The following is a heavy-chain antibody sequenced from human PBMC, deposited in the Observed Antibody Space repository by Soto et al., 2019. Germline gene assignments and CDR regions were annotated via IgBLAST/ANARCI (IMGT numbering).Heavy chain of an antibody. Sequence: SLFTSRLFTMHLVPQEQGKGLEWISVISFNANNVFFADSVKGRFSISRDNSANRRYLQMTNLRPEDTAMYYCARYRCRGHCPAGLCCLGIDHCGQGNPVTFYS. CDR2: ISFNANNV. CDR1: LFTSRLFT. D-gene: IGHD2-8*02. J-gene: IGHJ4*02. CDR3: ARYRCRGHCPAGLCCLGIDH. V-gene: IGHV3-30-3*01.